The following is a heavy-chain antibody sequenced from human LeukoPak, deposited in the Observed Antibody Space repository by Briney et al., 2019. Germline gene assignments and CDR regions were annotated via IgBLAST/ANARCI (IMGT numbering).Heavy chain of an antibody. CDR3: ARGLPRDRDVYHSTSYDY. V-gene: IGHV3-23*01. J-gene: IGHJ4*02. CDR1: GFTFSTHA. Sequence: PGGSLRLSCADSGFTFSTHALNWVRHAPGKGLTWVSTIYISGGTTYYADSVRGRFTIFRDNSKSTLYLQMHSLRADDTAVYYCARGLPRDRDVYHSTSYDYWGQGILVTVSS. D-gene: IGHD2-2*01. CDR2: IYISGGTT.